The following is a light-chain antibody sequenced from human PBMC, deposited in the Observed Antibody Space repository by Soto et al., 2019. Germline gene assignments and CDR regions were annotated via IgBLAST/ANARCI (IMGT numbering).Light chain of an antibody. Sequence: EIVLTQSPGTLSLSPGEGATLSCRASQSISSSYLAWYQQRPGQAPRLFIYGASRRGTGIPDRFSGSGSGTDFTLTISRLQSEDFAVYYCQHYGSSLSFGGGTEVEIK. CDR3: QHYGSSLS. CDR2: GAS. J-gene: IGKJ4*01. CDR1: QSISSSY. V-gene: IGKV3-20*01.